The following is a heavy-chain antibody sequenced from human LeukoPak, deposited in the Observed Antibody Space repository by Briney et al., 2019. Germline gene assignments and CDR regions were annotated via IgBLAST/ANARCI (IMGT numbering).Heavy chain of an antibody. J-gene: IGHJ6*03. Sequence: SGTLSLTCAISGGSFSNGYWWSWVRQSPGKGLEFIGQISRIGTTNHNPSLRSRVSISMDKSQNLFSLNLTSVTAADTAVYYCARDLGGYSDGSYYDYMDVWGKGTTVTVSS. CDR1: GGSFSNGYW. V-gene: IGHV4-4*02. CDR2: ISRIGTT. D-gene: IGHD5-18*01. CDR3: ARDLGGYSDGSYYDYMDV.